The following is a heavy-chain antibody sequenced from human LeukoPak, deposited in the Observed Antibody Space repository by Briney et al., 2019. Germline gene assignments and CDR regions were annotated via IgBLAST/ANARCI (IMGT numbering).Heavy chain of an antibody. CDR2: ISSSGSSI. Sequence: GGSLRLSCAASGFTFSSYEMNWVRQAPGKGLEWVSYISSSGSSIYYADSVKGRFTISRDNAKNSLYLQMNSLRAEDTAVYHCARVRGGPMDVRGKGTTVTVSS. D-gene: IGHD3-16*01. V-gene: IGHV3-48*03. J-gene: IGHJ6*03. CDR1: GFTFSSYE. CDR3: ARVRGGPMDV.